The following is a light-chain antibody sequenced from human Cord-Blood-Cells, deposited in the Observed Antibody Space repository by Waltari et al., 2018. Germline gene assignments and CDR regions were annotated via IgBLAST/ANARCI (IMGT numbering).Light chain of an antibody. V-gene: IGKV3-20*01. CDR2: GES. Sequence: EIVSTQSPGTRSFFPGERATLSCRASQSVSSSYLAWYQQKPGQAPRLLLYGESSRATGIPDRFSGSGSGTDFTLTISRLEPEDFAVYYCQQYGSSPRRLTFGGGTKVEIK. J-gene: IGKJ4*01. CDR3: QQYGSSPRRLT. CDR1: QSVSSSY.